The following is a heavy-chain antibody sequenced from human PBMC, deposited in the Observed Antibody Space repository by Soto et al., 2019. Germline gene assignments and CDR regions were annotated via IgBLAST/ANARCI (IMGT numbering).Heavy chain of an antibody. CDR3: ARAYCSGGSCYSGGYYFDY. V-gene: IGHV1-3*01. D-gene: IGHD2-15*01. Sequence: QVQLVQSGAEVKKPGASVKVSCKASGYTFTSYAMHWVRQAPGQRLEWMGCVNAGNGNTKYSQKFQGRVTITRDTSASTAYMELSSLRSEDTAVYYCARAYCSGGSCYSGGYYFDYWGQGTLVTVSS. CDR2: VNAGNGNT. CDR1: GYTFTSYA. J-gene: IGHJ4*02.